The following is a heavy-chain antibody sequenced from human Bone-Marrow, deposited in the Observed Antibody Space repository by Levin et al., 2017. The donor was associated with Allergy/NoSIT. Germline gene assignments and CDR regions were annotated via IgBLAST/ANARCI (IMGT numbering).Heavy chain of an antibody. CDR1: GFNFTNDW. J-gene: IGHJ6*02. Sequence: GESLKISCAASGFNFTNDWMSWVRQAPGKGLEWVGRIMSRNDGGTTDYAAPVIGRLIISKDVSKNTLYLQMNSLKTQDTAVYYCSTEGGHCSGGSCYLLPFYDGMDVWRQGTTVTASS. CDR3: STEGGHCSGGSCYLLPFYDGMDV. CDR2: IMSRNDGGTT. D-gene: IGHD2-15*01. V-gene: IGHV3-15*01.